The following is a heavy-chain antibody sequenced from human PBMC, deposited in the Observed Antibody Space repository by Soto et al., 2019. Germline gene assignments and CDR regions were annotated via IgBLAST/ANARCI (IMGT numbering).Heavy chain of an antibody. CDR3: ARLISAEYYVFWCGYYKALFYYYYYMDV. Sequence: GESLKISCKGSGYSFTSYWIGWVRQMPGKGLEWMGIIYPGDSDTRYSPSFQGQVTISADKSISTAYLQWSSLKASDTAMYYCARLISAEYYVFWCGYYKALFYYYYYMDVWGKGTTVTVSS. V-gene: IGHV5-51*01. J-gene: IGHJ6*03. D-gene: IGHD3-3*01. CDR1: GYSFTSYW. CDR2: IYPGDSDT.